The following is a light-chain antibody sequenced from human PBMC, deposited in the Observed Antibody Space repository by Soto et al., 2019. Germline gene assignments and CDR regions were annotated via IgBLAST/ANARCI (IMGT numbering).Light chain of an antibody. V-gene: IGLV2-14*01. CDR2: EVN. CDR1: SSDVGGYNY. J-gene: IGLJ1*01. Sequence: QSALTQPASVSGSPGQSITISCTGTSSDVGGYNYVSWYRQHPGKAPKLMIYEVNNRPSEVSNRFSGSKSGNTASLTISGLQPEDEADYYCNSYTSRYTFVLGTGTKVTVL. CDR3: NSYTSRYTFV.